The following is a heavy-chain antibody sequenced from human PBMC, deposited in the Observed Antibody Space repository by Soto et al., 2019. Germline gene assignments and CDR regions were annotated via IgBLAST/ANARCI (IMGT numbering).Heavy chain of an antibody. J-gene: IGHJ4*02. Sequence: EVQLLESGGGLVQPGRSLRLSCAASGFTFSNYAMSWVRQAPGQGLDWVSAISGSGGTTYYADSVKGRFTISRDNSKNTLILQMNSLRAEDAAVYYCAKFFVETGSNSGWPGSVHYWGQGTLVTVSS. CDR1: GFTFSNYA. CDR2: ISGSGGTT. V-gene: IGHV3-23*01. D-gene: IGHD6-25*01. CDR3: AKFFVETGSNSGWPGSVHY.